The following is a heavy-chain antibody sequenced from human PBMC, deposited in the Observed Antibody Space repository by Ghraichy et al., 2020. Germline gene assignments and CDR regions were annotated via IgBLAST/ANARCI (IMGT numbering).Heavy chain of an antibody. V-gene: IGHV3-21*01. CDR3: ARERGFSDEYWFDP. CDR2: ISSSSSYI. D-gene: IGHD3-10*01. Sequence: LSLTCAASGFTFSSYSMNWVRQAPGKGLEWVSSISSSSSYIYYADSVKGRFTISRDNAKNSLYLQMNSLRAEDTAVYYCARERGFSDEYWFDPWGQGTLVTVSS. CDR1: GFTFSSYS. J-gene: IGHJ5*02.